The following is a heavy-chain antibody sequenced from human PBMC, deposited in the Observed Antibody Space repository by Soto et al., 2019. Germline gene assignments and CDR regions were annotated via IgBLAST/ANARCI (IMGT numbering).Heavy chain of an antibody. D-gene: IGHD6-13*01. CDR2: IWYDGSNK. CDR1: GFTFSSYG. CDR3: ARDSADGDYYYXXXXXV. J-gene: IGHJ6*02. Sequence: GGSLRLSCAASGFTFSSYGMHCVRQAPGKGLEWVAVIWYDGSNKYYADSVKGRFTISRDNSKNTLYLQMNSLRAEDTAVYYSARDSADGDYYYXXXXXVWGQGTTVTVSS. V-gene: IGHV3-33*01.